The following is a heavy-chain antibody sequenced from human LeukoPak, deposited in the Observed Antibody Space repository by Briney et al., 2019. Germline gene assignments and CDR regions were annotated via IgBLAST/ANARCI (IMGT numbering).Heavy chain of an antibody. D-gene: IGHD4-17*01. V-gene: IGHV1-58*01. CDR1: GFTFNTYSA. J-gene: IGHJ4*02. CDR2: IAVGGGHT. CDR3: ARDPARVEYGCDY. Sequence: SVKVSCKASGFTFNTYSAVQWVRQTPGQRLEWIGWIAVGGGHTNYAQKFQERLTITRDMSTSTAHLELSSLRSEDTAVYYCARDPARVEYGCDYWGQGTLVTVSS.